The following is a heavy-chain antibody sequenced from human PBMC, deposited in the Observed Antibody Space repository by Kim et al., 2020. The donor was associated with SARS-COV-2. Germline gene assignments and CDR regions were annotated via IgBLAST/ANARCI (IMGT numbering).Heavy chain of an antibody. V-gene: IGHV3-11*03. Sequence: SVKGRFTISRDNAKNSLYLQINSLRAEDTAVYYCAAAYCGGDCYPPGFDYWGQGTLVTVSS. J-gene: IGHJ4*02. CDR3: AAAYCGGDCYPPGFDY. D-gene: IGHD2-21*01.